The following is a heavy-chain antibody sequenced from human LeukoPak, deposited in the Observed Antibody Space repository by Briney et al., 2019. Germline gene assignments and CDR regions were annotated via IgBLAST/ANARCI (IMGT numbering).Heavy chain of an antibody. D-gene: IGHD3-9*01. CDR3: AKDRRYFDNWFDP. CDR1: GFTFDDYA. CDR2: ISWNSGSI. J-gene: IGHJ5*02. Sequence: PGGSLRLSCAASGFTFDDYAMHWVRQAPGKGLEWVSGISWNSGSIGYADSVKGRFTISRDNAKNSLYLQMNSLRAEDTAVYYCAKDRRYFDNWFDPWGQGTLVTLFS. V-gene: IGHV3-9*01.